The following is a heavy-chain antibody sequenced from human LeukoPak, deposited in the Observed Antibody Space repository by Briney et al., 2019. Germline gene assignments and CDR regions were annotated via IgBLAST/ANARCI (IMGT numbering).Heavy chain of an antibody. CDR2: ISYDGSNK. J-gene: IGHJ4*02. D-gene: IGHD3-22*01. CDR3: ARVPGYDNSGYFDY. V-gene: IGHV3-30-3*01. Sequence: PGGSLRLSCAASGFTFSSYAMHWVRQAPGKGLEWVAVISYDGSNKYYADSVKGRFTISRDNSKNTLYLQMNSLRAEDTAVYYCARVPGYDNSGYFDYWGQGTLVTVSS. CDR1: GFTFSSYA.